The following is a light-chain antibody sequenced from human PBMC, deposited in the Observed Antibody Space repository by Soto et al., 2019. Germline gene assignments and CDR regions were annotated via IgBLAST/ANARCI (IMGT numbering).Light chain of an antibody. CDR2: ATS. V-gene: IGKV3-15*01. Sequence: EIVLTQSPATLSVSPGDRATLSCRASQSVGNNFAWYQQKPGQAPRLLIFATSTTATGVPDRCSGSGSGTEFTLTISSLQSEDVAVYYCQQYGDWPLTFGGGAKVEIE. CDR1: QSVGNN. CDR3: QQYGDWPLT. J-gene: IGKJ4*01.